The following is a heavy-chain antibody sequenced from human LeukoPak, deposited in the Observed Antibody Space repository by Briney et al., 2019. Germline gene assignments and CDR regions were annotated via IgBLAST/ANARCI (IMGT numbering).Heavy chain of an antibody. D-gene: IGHD6-19*01. CDR2: IHPSGTT. V-gene: IGHV4-4*08. J-gene: IGHJ4*02. Sequence: SETLSLTCTVSGDSIISSYWWAWIRQPPGKGLEWIGYIHPSGTTNYNLSLETRVTISLDTSRNQFSLRLSSVTAADTAVYYCARDSRGAGPDFDYWGQGTLVTVSS. CDR3: ARDSRGAGPDFDY. CDR1: GDSIISSY.